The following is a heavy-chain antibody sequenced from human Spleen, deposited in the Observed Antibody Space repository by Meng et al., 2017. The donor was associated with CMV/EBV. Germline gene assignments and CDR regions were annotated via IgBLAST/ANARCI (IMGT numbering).Heavy chain of an antibody. CDR2: IHPHRGDT. D-gene: IGHD6-19*01. V-gene: IGHV1-2*02. J-gene: IGHJ6*02. CDR1: GYTFTAHY. Sequence: ASVKVSCKASGYTFTAHYFHWVRQAPGQGLEWMGWIHPHRGDTNYAQQFQGRVTLTRDTSINTGYMELSSLRPEDTAVYYCARGNIAGAGFSHYYALDVWGQGTTVTVSS. CDR3: ARGNIAGAGFSHYYALDV.